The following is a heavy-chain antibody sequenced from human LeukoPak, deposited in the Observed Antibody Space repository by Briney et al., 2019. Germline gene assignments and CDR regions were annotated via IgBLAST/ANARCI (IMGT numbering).Heavy chain of an antibody. V-gene: IGHV4-4*07. CDR3: ARLFEQ. CDR2: IYNSGST. CDR1: GGSISNYY. D-gene: IGHD3-16*01. J-gene: IGHJ4*02. Sequence: SETLSLTCTVSGGSISNYYWSWIRQPAGKGLEWIGRIYNSGSTNYNPSLKSRLTISLDTSKNQFSLKLTSVTAADTALYYCARLFEQWGQGTLVTVSS.